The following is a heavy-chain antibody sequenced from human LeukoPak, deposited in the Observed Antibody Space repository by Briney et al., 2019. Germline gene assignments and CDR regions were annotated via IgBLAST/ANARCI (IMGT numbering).Heavy chain of an antibody. CDR3: AIINWNAFDY. CDR1: GYTFTNSY. Sequence: GASVKVSCKASGYTFTNSYMHWVRQAPGQGLEWMGIINPSGGGTSYAQKFQGRVTMTRDMSTSTVYMELSSLRSEDTAMYYCAIINWNAFDYWGQGTLVTVSS. J-gene: IGHJ4*02. CDR2: INPSGGGT. V-gene: IGHV1-46*01. D-gene: IGHD1-1*01.